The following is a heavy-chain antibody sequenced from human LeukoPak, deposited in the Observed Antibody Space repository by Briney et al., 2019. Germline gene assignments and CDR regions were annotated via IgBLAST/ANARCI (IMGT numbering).Heavy chain of an antibody. V-gene: IGHV3-33*08. CDR2: IYSDGSKQ. D-gene: IGHD3-22*01. Sequence: GGSLRLSCAASGFTFSSYAMSWVRQAPGKGLEWVAVIYSDGSKQNYADSVKGRFTISRDDSKNTVYLQMNSLRAEDTAVYYCARDLRSGYFDYWGQGTLVTVSS. CDR1: GFTFSSYA. CDR3: ARDLRSGYFDY. J-gene: IGHJ4*02.